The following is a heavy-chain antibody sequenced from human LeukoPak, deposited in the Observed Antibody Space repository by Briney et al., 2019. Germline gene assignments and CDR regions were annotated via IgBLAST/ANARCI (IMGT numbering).Heavy chain of an antibody. Sequence: SETLSLTCTVSGGSISSGSYYWSWLRQPAGKGLEWIGRIYTSGSTNYNPSLKSRVTISVDTSKNQFSLKLSSVTAADTAVYYCARGIRVVPAATTGAFDIWGQGTMVTVSS. V-gene: IGHV4-61*02. CDR2: IYTSGST. CDR3: ARGIRVVPAATTGAFDI. CDR1: GGSISSGSYY. D-gene: IGHD2-2*01. J-gene: IGHJ3*02.